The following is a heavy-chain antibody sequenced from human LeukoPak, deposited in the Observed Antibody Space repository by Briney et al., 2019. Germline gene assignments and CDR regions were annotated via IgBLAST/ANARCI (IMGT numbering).Heavy chain of an antibody. CDR2: INHSGST. CDR3: ARDKRLAYCGGDCAPPPPYYYYGMDV. D-gene: IGHD2-21*02. CDR1: GGSMSPYH. Sequence: AETLSLTCTVSGGSMSPYHWGWIRQPPGEGLEWIGEINHSGSTNYNPSLKSRVTISVDTSKNQFSLKLSSVTAADTAVYYCARDKRLAYCGGDCAPPPPYYYYGMDVWGQGTTVTVSS. V-gene: IGHV4-34*01. J-gene: IGHJ6*02.